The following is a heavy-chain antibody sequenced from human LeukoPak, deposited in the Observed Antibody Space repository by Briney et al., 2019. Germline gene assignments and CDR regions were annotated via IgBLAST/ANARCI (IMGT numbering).Heavy chain of an antibody. D-gene: IGHD6-13*01. CDR3: ARVGYSSSWYDNYYYYYMDV. J-gene: IGHJ6*03. Sequence: PSETLSLTCAVYGGSFSGYYWSWSRQPPGKGLEWIGEINHSGSTNYNPSLKSRVTISVDTSKNQFSLKLSSVTAADTAVYYCARVGYSSSWYDNYYYYYMDVWGKGTTVTVSS. V-gene: IGHV4-34*01. CDR1: GGSFSGYY. CDR2: INHSGST.